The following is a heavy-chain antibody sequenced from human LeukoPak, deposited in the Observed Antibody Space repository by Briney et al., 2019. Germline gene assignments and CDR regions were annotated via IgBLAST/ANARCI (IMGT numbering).Heavy chain of an antibody. CDR2: IDKDGRST. CDR3: ATWAFYHSLDV. V-gene: IGHV3-43*02. J-gene: IGHJ6*02. Sequence: GGSLRLSCAASGFTLGAFAMHGVRQAPGKGREWVSLIDKDGRSTYYADSVKGRFTISRDNSKNSLYLQMNSLRTEDTALYYCATWAFYHSLDVWGQGTTVTVSS. CDR1: GFTLGAFA. D-gene: IGHD1-26*01.